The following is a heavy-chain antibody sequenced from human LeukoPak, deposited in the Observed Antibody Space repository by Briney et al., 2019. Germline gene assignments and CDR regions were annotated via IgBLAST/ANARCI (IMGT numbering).Heavy chain of an antibody. CDR3: ARGLRGVAGPVDY. CDR1: GFTFSSYD. CDR2: IGTAGDT. Sequence: GGSLRLSCAASGFTFSSYDMHWVRQATQEGLEWVSAIGTAGDTYYPGSVKGRFTISRENAKNSLYLQMNSLRAGDTAVYYCARGLRGVAGPVDYWGQGTLVTVSS. D-gene: IGHD6-19*01. J-gene: IGHJ4*02. V-gene: IGHV3-13*04.